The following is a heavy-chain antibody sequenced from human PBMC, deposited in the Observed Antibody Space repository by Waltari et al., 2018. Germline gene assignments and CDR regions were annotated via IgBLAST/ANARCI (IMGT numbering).Heavy chain of an antibody. CDR1: GGSISSYY. CDR3: ASLSYARGNY. CDR2: IYYSGST. J-gene: IGHJ4*02. V-gene: IGHV4-59*01. D-gene: IGHD3-16*01. Sequence: QVQLQQWGAGLVKPSETLSLTCTVSGGSISSYYWSWIRQPPGKGLEWIGYIYYSGSTNYNPSLKSRVTISVDTSKNQFSLKLSSVTAADTAVYYCASLSYARGNYWGQGTLVTVSS.